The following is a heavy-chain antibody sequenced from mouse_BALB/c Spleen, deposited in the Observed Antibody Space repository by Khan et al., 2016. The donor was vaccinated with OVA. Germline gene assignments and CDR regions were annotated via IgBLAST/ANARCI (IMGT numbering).Heavy chain of an antibody. CDR1: GYTFTDFT. CDR3: TRGGGGNRFAY. J-gene: IGHJ3*01. Sequence: QVRLQQSGAELVRPGVSVKISCKGSGYTFTDFTMHWVKQSHSMSLEWIGVISTYYGDATYNQKFKDKATMNVDKSSSTAYMELARLTSEDSAIYYCTRGGGGNRFAYWGQGTLVTVSA. V-gene: IGHV1S137*01. CDR2: ISTYYGDA.